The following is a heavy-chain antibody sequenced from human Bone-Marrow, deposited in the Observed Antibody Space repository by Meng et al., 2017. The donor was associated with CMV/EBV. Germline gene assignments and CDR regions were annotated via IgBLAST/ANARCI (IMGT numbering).Heavy chain of an antibody. J-gene: IGHJ4*02. Sequence: SGFTFSGSTIYWVRQASGKGLEWVGRIRNRANSYATAYAASVKGRFTISRDDSKNTAYLQMNSLKTEDTAVYYCSSRLCGGDCLEYWGQGTLVTVSS. V-gene: IGHV3-73*01. D-gene: IGHD2-21*01. CDR2: IRNRANSYAT. CDR1: GFTFSGST. CDR3: SSRLCGGDCLEY.